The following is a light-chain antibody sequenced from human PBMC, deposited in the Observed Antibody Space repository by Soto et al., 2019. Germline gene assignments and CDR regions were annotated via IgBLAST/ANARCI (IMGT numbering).Light chain of an antibody. CDR1: QSVRSN. V-gene: IGKV3-15*01. Sequence: EVVMTQSPATLSVSPGERATLSCRASQSVRSNLAWYQQKPGQAPRPLIYDTSTRSTGIPARLSGTGSGTEFTLTISSLQSEDFAVYPCQQYDKWPPTFGQGTKVDIK. CDR3: QQYDKWPPT. J-gene: IGKJ1*01. CDR2: DTS.